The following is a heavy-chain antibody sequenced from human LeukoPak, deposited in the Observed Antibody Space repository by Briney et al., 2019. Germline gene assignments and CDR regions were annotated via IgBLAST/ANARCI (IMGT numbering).Heavy chain of an antibody. CDR2: IREDGGET. J-gene: IGHJ4*02. D-gene: IGHD2-21*02. V-gene: IGHV3-7*01. CDR1: GFSLSGDW. CDR3: ARVSYCGGDCYSPYYFDY. Sequence: PGGSLRLSCVGSGFSLSGDWMTWVRQAPGTGLEWVANIREDGGETYYVDSVKGRFTISRDNAKNSLYLQMNSLRAEDTAVYYCARVSYCGGDCYSPYYFDYWGQGTLVTVSS.